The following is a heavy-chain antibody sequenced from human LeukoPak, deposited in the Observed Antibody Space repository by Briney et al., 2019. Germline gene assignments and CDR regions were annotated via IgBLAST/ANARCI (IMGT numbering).Heavy chain of an antibody. Sequence: SETLSLTYTVSGGSISSYYWSWIRQPPGKGLEWIGYIYYSGSTNYNPSLKSRVTISVDTSKNQFSLKLRSVTAADTAVYYCARGGGNLLPYFDPRHYYYLDVWGNGTTVTVSS. CDR2: IYYSGST. CDR3: ARGGGNLLPYFDPRHYYYLDV. D-gene: IGHD3-9*01. J-gene: IGHJ6*03. V-gene: IGHV4-59*12. CDR1: GGSISSYY.